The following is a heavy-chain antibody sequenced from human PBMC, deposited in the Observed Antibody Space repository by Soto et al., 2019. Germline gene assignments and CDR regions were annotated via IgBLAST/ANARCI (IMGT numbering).Heavy chain of an antibody. D-gene: IGHD2-2*02. Sequence: SVKVSCKASGYTFTSYGITWVRQAPGQGLEWMGWISAYKGNTNYARKLQGRATMTTDTSTSTAYMELRRLRSDDTVVYYCARPIRPVGYYCGMDVWHQGTTIIVSS. CDR3: ARPIRPVGYYCGMDV. CDR2: ISAYKGNT. J-gene: IGHJ6*02. CDR1: GYTFTSYG. V-gene: IGHV1-18*04.